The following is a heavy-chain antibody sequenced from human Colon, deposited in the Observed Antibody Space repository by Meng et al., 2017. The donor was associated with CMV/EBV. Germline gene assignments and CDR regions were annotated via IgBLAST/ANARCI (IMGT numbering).Heavy chain of an antibody. V-gene: IGHV3-30*02. CDR1: GFTFSSYG. Sequence: GGSLRLSCAASGFTFSSYGMHWIRQAPGKGLEWVAFIRYDGSNKYYADSVKGRFTISRDNSKNTLYLQMNSLRSDDTAVYYCATTMVRGVIPTFDYWGQGTLVTVSS. J-gene: IGHJ4*02. D-gene: IGHD3-10*01. CDR3: ATTMVRGVIPTFDY. CDR2: IRYDGSNK.